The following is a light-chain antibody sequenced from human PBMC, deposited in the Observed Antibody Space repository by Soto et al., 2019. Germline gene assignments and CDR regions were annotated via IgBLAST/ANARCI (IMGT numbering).Light chain of an antibody. CDR2: DVS. Sequence: QSALTQPRSVSGSPGQSVTISCTGTSSDVGGYNYVSWYQQHPGKAPKLMIYDVSKRPSGVPDRFSDSKSGNTASLTISGLQAEDEADYYCCSYAGSDLVFGGGTKLTVL. V-gene: IGLV2-11*01. CDR1: SSDVGGYNY. J-gene: IGLJ2*01. CDR3: CSYAGSDLV.